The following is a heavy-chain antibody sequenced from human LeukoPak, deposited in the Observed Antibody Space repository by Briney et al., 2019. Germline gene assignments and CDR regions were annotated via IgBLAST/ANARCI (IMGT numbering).Heavy chain of an antibody. J-gene: IGHJ3*02. V-gene: IGHV4-4*07. D-gene: IGHD2-21*02. CDR3: TRDNGGAWYAFDI. CDR1: GASISRYY. CDR2: LYTSGST. Sequence: PSETLSLTCTVSGASISRYYWSWIRQPAGKGLEWIGRLYTSGSTNYNPSLKSRVTISVDTSKNQFSLKLSSVTAADTALYYCTRDNGGAWYAFDIWGQGTVVTVSA.